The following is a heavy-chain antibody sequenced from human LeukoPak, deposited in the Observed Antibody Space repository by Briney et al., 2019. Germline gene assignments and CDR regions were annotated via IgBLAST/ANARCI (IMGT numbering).Heavy chain of an antibody. CDR3: ARDDALGDNALDI. J-gene: IGHJ3*02. CDR2: ILNDGSQE. V-gene: IGHV3-33*08. Sequence: PGGSLRLSCAASGFTFSSYAMSWVRQAPGKGLEWVAVILNDGSQEKYADSVKGRFTISRDNSKNTLFLQMNSLRAEDTAVYYCARDDALGDNALDIWGQGTMVTVSS. D-gene: IGHD3-16*01. CDR1: GFTFSSYA.